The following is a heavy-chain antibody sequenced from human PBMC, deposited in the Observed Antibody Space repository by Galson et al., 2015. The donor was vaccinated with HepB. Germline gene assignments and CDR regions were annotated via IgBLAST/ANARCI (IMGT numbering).Heavy chain of an antibody. J-gene: IGHJ4*02. CDR3: ARIYGSGRIDPIDY. D-gene: IGHD3-10*01. V-gene: IGHV3-20*04. Sequence: SLRLSCAASGFTFDDYGMSWVRQAPGKGLEWVSGINWNGGSTGYADSVKGRFTISRDNAKNSLYLQMNSLRAEDTALYYCARIYGSGRIDPIDYWGQGTLVTVSS. CDR1: GFTFDDYG. CDR2: INWNGGST.